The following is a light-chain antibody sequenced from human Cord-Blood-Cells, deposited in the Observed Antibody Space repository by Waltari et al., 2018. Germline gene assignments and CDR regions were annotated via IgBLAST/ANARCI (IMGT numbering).Light chain of an antibody. Sequence: TQSPSTLSASVGDRVTITCRASQSVSSSYLAWYQQKPGQAPRLLIYGASSRATGIPDRFSGSGSGTDFTLTISRLEPEDFAVYYCQQYGSSPPWTFGQGTKVEIK. CDR1: QSVSSSY. V-gene: IGKV3-20*01. CDR3: QQYGSSPPWT. CDR2: GAS. J-gene: IGKJ1*01.